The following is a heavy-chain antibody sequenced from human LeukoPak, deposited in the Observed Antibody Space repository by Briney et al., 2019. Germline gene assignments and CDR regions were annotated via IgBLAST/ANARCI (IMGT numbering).Heavy chain of an antibody. V-gene: IGHV3-21*01. CDR1: AFTFSTYS. Sequence: GGSLRLSCTASAFTFSTYSMNWVRQAPGKGLEWVSSITSSSSYIYYADSVKGRFTISRDNAQNPLYLQMNSLRADDTAVYYCARGTTDYIGMDVWGQGTTVTVSS. D-gene: IGHD4-17*01. CDR2: ITSSSSYI. J-gene: IGHJ6*02. CDR3: ARGTTDYIGMDV.